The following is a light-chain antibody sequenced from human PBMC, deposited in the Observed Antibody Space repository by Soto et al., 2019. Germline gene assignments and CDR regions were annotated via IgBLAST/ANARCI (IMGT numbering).Light chain of an antibody. CDR1: QSVSSY. V-gene: IGKV3-11*01. CDR2: DAS. CDR3: QQRSNWPLT. Sequence: EIVLTQSPATRSLSPGERATLSCMASQSVSSYLAWYQQKPGQAPRLLIYDASNRATGIPARFSGSGSGTDFTLTISSLEPEDFAVYYCQQRSNWPLTFGGGTKVEIK. J-gene: IGKJ4*01.